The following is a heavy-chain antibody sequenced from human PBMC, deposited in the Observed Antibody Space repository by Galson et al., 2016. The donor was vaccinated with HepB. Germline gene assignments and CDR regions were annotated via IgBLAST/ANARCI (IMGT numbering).Heavy chain of an antibody. D-gene: IGHD5-24*01. CDR3: ATDRINYYHGMDV. Sequence: SLRLSCAASGFTYTTYAMNWVRQTPGKGLEWVALIWYDGTRKYYADSVKGRITISRDNSNNTLYLQMNSLRAEDTAVYYCATDRINYYHGMDVWGKGTTVTVSS. CDR2: IWYDGTRK. CDR1: GFTYTTYA. J-gene: IGHJ6*04. V-gene: IGHV3-33*03.